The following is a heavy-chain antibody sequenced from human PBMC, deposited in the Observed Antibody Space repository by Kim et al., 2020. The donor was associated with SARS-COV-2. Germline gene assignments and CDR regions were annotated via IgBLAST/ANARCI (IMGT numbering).Heavy chain of an antibody. D-gene: IGHD5-12*01. CDR2: ISAYNGNT. J-gene: IGHJ5*02. CDR1: GYTFTSYG. Sequence: ASVKVSCKASGYTFTSYGISWVRQAPGQGLEWMGWISAYNGNTNYAQKLQGRVTMTTDTSTSTAYMELRSLRSDDTAVYYCARDRDGYNYVGTYHWFDPWGQGTLVTVSS. V-gene: IGHV1-18*01. CDR3: ARDRDGYNYVGTYHWFDP.